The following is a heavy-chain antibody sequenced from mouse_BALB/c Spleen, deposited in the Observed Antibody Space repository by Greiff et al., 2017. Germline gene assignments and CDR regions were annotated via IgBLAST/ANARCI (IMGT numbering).Heavy chain of an antibody. D-gene: IGHD2-1*01. J-gene: IGHJ4*01. Sequence: EVKVVESGGGLVQPGGSLRLSCATSGFTFSDFYMEWVRQPPGKRLEWIAASRNKANDYTTEYSASVKGRFIVSRDTSQSILYLQMNALRAEDTAIYYCARDASYGNYRYYYAMDYWGQGTSVTVSS. CDR3: ARDASYGNYRYYYAMDY. V-gene: IGHV7-1*02. CDR2: SRNKANDYTT. CDR1: GFTFSDFY.